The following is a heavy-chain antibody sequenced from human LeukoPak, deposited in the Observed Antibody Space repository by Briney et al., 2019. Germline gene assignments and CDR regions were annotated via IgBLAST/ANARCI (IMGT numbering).Heavy chain of an antibody. Sequence: GGSLRLSCVASGFTFSSYAMHWVRQAPGKGLEWVAVISYDGSNKYYADSVKGRFTISRDNSKNTLYLQMNSLRTEDTAVYYCAKSGSGTFEYWGQGTLVTVSS. D-gene: IGHD3-10*01. CDR3: AKSGSGTFEY. V-gene: IGHV3-30-3*01. J-gene: IGHJ4*02. CDR2: ISYDGSNK. CDR1: GFTFSSYA.